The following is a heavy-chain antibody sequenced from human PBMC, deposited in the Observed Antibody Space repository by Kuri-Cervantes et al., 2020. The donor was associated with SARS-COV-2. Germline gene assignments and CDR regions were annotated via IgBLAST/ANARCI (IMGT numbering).Heavy chain of an antibody. J-gene: IGHJ6*02. D-gene: IGHD3-3*01. CDR3: ARDLLNVWSGYYYYYGMDV. CDR2: ISYDGSNK. V-gene: IGHV3-30-3*01. CDR1: GFTFSSYA. Sequence: GESLKISCAASGFTFSSYAVHWVRQAPGKGLEWVAVISYDGSNKYYADSVKGRFTISRDNSKNTLYLQMNSLRAEDTAVYYCARDLLNVWSGYYYYYGMDVWGQGTTVTVSS.